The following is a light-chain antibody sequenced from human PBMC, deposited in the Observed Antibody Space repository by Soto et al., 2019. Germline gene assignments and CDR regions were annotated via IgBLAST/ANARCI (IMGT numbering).Light chain of an antibody. CDR1: QSISRY. J-gene: IGKJ3*01. CDR3: QQSYNGPCT. CDR2: SAS. Sequence: DIQMTQSPSSLSASVGDRVTVTCRAGQSISRYLTWYQQRPGQAPKLLIYSASTLQTGVPSRFSGSGSGTDFTLTISSLQPEDFATYYCQQSYNGPCTFGPGTKVDI. V-gene: IGKV1-39*01.